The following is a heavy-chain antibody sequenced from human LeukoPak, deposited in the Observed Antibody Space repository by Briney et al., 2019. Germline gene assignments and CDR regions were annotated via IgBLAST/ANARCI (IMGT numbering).Heavy chain of an antibody. CDR3: ARVRFLEWLKFDGFDI. D-gene: IGHD3-3*01. V-gene: IGHV3-48*01. J-gene: IGHJ3*02. Sequence: PGGSLRLSCAASGFTFSNFGMHWVRQAPGKGLEWVSYISSSSTIYYADSVKGRFTISRDNAKNSLYLQMNSLRAEDTAVYYCARVRFLEWLKFDGFDIWGQGTMVTVPS. CDR1: GFTFSNFG. CDR2: ISSSSTI.